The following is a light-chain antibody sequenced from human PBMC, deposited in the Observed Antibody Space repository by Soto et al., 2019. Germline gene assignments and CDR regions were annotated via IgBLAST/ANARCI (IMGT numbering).Light chain of an antibody. CDR2: DAS. V-gene: IGKV1-5*01. CDR3: QQYHADPWT. CDR1: ESINSW. J-gene: IGKJ1*01. Sequence: DIHMTQSPSTLSASVGDRVTITCRASESINSWLAWYQQKPGKAPKVVIYDASNLESGVPSRFSGSGSGTEFSLTISSLQPDDVATDYCQQYHADPWTFGQGTKVEVK.